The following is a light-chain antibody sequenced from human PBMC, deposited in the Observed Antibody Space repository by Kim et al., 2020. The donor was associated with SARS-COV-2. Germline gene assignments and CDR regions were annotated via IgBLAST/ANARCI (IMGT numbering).Light chain of an antibody. Sequence: SVGDRVTITGRASQSITIWLAWYQQKPGTAPKLLFYKASRLESGVPSRFSGSGSGTEFTLTISSLQPDDFATYYCQQYSSPSPWTFGQGTKVDIK. J-gene: IGKJ1*01. CDR2: KAS. V-gene: IGKV1-5*03. CDR3: QQYSSPSPWT. CDR1: QSITIW.